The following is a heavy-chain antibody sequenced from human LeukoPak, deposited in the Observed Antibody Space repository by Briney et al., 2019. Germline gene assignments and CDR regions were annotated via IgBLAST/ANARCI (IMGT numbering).Heavy chain of an antibody. D-gene: IGHD5-12*01. J-gene: IGHJ4*02. Sequence: GGSLRLSCAASAFTFSAYGMHWVHQTPGKGLEWVAFIRFDGVNKYYADSVKGRFTISRDNSKNTLDLQMNSLRAEDTAVYYCAKEGGASRFDYWGQGTLVTVSS. CDR2: IRFDGVNK. CDR3: AKEGGASRFDY. CDR1: AFTFSAYG. V-gene: IGHV3-30*02.